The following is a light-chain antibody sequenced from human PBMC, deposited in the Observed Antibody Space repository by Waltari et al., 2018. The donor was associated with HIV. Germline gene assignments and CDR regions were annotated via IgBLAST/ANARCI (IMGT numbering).Light chain of an antibody. CDR2: EVS. J-gene: IGLJ2*01. V-gene: IGLV2-14*01. CDR1: STDIGGYNY. Sequence: QSALTQPASVSGSPGQSITISCTGTSTDIGGYNYVSWYQQRPGKAPKLIMYEVSNRPSGVSNRFSGTKSGNTASLSISGLQAEDEADYYCSSYTSSGTLVFGGGTKLTVL. CDR3: SSYTSSGTLV.